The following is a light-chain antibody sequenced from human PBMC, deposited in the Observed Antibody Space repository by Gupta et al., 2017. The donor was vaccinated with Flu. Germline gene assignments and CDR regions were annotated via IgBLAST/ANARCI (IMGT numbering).Light chain of an antibody. V-gene: IGLV1-36*01. CDR3: AAWDDSLNGSV. CDR1: SSNIGNNG. Sequence: QSVLTQPPTVSDAPRQGVTISCSGSSSNIGNNGVNWYHQLPGKAPKLLIFYDDLLPSGVSDRFSGSKSGTSASLAISGLQAEDAADYYSAAWDDSLNGSVFGSGTKVTVL. J-gene: IGLJ1*01. CDR2: YDD.